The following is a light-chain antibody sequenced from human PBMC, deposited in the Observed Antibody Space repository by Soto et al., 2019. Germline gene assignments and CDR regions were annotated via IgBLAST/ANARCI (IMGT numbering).Light chain of an antibody. CDR2: GAS. CDR1: QSISRY. CDR3: QQYERSLT. Sequence: IVLTQSPGTLCSSPWGRTTLSSRASQSISRYLAWYQQKPGQAPRLLMYGASHRASGIPDRFSGSGSGTDFTVTISRLEPEDFAVYYCQQYERSLTFGGGTKVDIK. V-gene: IGKV3-20*01. J-gene: IGKJ4*01.